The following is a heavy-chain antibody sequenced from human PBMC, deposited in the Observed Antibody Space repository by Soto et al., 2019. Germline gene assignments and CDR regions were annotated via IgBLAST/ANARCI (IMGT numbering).Heavy chain of an antibody. V-gene: IGHV1-69*13. CDR3: ATPAEALDRPMLQSLAR. CDR1: GGTFTNSA. CDR2: ILPIFGTP. J-gene: IGHJ4*02. Sequence: SVKVSCKASGGTFTNSAISWVRQAPGQGLEWMGGILPIFGTPNYAQKFQGRLTISADEFSSTAYMELNILRSEDTAVYYCATPAEALDRPMLQSLARWGQGSMVNVSA. D-gene: IGHD1-1*01.